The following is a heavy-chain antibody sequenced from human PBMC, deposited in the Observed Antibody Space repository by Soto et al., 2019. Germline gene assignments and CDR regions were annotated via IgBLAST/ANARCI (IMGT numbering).Heavy chain of an antibody. CDR1: GYTFTDYY. CDR2: ITPKSGEI. Sequence: QVHLVQSGAEVKRPGDSVKVSCKASGYTFTDYYIHWVRQAPGQGLEWMGRITPKSGEIYYSPKFQGRVTLTRAKSISTAYMELTTLRFDDTAVYYCARAPTRGPTGDFDYWGQGTRATVSS. V-gene: IGHV1-2*02. J-gene: IGHJ4*02. CDR3: ARAPTRGPTGDFDY. D-gene: IGHD1-26*01.